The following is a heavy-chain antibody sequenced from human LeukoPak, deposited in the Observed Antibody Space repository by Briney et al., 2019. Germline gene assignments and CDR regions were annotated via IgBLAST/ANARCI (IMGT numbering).Heavy chain of an antibody. V-gene: IGHV1-69*13. CDR3: ARGEVPPHYFDS. CDR1: GGTFSSYA. CDR2: IIPIFGTA. J-gene: IGHJ4*02. Sequence: SVKVSCKASGGTFSSYAISWVRQAPGQGLEWMGGIIPIFGTANYAQKFQGRVTITADESTSTAYVELSSLRSEDTAVYYCARGEVPPHYFDSWGQGTLVTVSS.